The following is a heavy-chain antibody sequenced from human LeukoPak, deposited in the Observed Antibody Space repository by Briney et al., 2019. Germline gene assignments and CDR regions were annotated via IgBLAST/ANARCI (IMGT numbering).Heavy chain of an antibody. Sequence: GGSLRLSCAATGLCVSSNFMSWVRQAPGKGLEWVSVIYGGGSTYYADSVKGRFTISRDTPKNTLYLQMNSLRVEDTAVYYCASWPVGWYGEDSWGQGTLVTVSS. CDR3: ASWPVGWYGEDS. CDR2: IYGGGST. V-gene: IGHV3-53*01. J-gene: IGHJ4*02. D-gene: IGHD6-19*01. CDR1: GLCVSSNF.